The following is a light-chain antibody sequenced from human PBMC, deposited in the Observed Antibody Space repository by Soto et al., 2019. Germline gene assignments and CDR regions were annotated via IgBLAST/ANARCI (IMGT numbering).Light chain of an antibody. Sequence: DIQMTQSPSSLSASVGDRVTITCRASLSIANYLNWYQQKPGTAPKLLIFAASSLQSGVPSRLSGSGSGTDFTLTISSLQPEDFATYYCQLSFSPPLPFGGGTKVDIK. V-gene: IGKV1-39*01. J-gene: IGKJ4*01. CDR3: QLSFSPPLP. CDR1: LSIANY. CDR2: AAS.